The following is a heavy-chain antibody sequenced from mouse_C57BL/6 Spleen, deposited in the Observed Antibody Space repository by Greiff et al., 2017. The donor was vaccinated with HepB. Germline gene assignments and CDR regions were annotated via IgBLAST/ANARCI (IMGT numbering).Heavy chain of an antibody. V-gene: IGHV1-52*01. J-gene: IGHJ4*01. CDR2: IDPSDSDT. CDR1: GYTFTSYW. D-gene: IGHD1-1*01. Sequence: VQLQQPGAELVRPGSSVKLSCKASGYTFTSYWMHWVKQRPIQGLEWIGNIDPSDSDTHYNQKFKDKATLTVDKSSSTAYMQLSSLTSEDSAVYYCARDGSSSYYAMDYWGQGTSVTVSS. CDR3: ARDGSSSYYAMDY.